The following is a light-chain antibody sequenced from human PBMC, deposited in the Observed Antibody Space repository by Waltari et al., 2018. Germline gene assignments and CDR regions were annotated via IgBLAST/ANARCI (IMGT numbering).Light chain of an antibody. J-gene: IGLJ1*01. V-gene: IGLV1-44*01. CDR1: SSNIGSNT. CDR3: AAWDDSLNGFYV. CDR2: SNN. Sequence: GQRVTISCSGSSSNIGSNTVNWYQQLPGTAPELLIYSNNQRPSGVPDRFSGSKSGTSASLAISGLQSEDEADYYCAAWDDSLNGFYVFGTGTKVTVL.